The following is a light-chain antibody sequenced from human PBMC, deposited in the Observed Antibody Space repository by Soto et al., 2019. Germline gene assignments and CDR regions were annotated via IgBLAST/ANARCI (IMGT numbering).Light chain of an antibody. Sequence: DIQMTQSPSTLSASVGDRVTITCRASQSISSWLAWYQQKPGEAPKLLIYDASSLESGVPSRFSGSGSGTEFTLTISSLQPDDFATYYCQQYNSLWTFGQGTKVEIK. CDR1: QSISSW. V-gene: IGKV1-5*01. J-gene: IGKJ1*01. CDR3: QQYNSLWT. CDR2: DAS.